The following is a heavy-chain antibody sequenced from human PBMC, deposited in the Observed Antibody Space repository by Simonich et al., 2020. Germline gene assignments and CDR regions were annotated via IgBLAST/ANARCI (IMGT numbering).Heavy chain of an antibody. CDR1: GGSISSYY. Sequence: QVQLQESGPGLVKPSETLSLTCTVSGGSISSYYWSLIRQPPGKGLEWIGYIYYSGRTNSNPPLKSRVTISVDTSKNQFSLKLSSVTAADTAVYYCARHDRWLQFYFDYWGQGTLVTVSS. J-gene: IGHJ4*02. D-gene: IGHD5-12*01. CDR3: ARHDRWLQFYFDY. V-gene: IGHV4-59*08. CDR2: IYYSGRT.